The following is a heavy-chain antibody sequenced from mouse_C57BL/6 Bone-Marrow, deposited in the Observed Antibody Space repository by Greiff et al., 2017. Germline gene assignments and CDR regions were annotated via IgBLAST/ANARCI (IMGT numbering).Heavy chain of an antibody. CDR2: ISSGGSYT. J-gene: IGHJ2*01. V-gene: IGHV5-6*01. D-gene: IGHD1-1*02. Sequence: EVQVVESGGDLVKPGGSLKLSCAASGFTFSSYGMSWVRQTPDRRLEWVATISSGGSYTYYPDSVKGRFTISRDNAKSTLYLQMSSLKSEDTAMYYCARHGGLDYWGQGTTLTVSS. CDR1: GFTFSSYG. CDR3: ARHGGLDY.